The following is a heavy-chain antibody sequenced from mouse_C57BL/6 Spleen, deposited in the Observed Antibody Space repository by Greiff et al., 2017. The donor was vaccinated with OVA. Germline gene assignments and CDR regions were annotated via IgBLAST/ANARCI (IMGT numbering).Heavy chain of an antibody. CDR2: ISSGSSTI. CDR3: ARPYYDYDDYAMDY. V-gene: IGHV5-17*01. J-gene: IGHJ4*01. D-gene: IGHD2-4*01. Sequence: EVHLVESGGGLVKPGGSLKLSCAASGFTFSDYGMHWVRQAPEKGLEWVAYISSGSSTIYYADTVKGRFTISRDNAKNTLFLQMTSLRAEDTAMYYCARPYYDYDDYAMDYWGQGTSVTVSS. CDR1: GFTFSDYG.